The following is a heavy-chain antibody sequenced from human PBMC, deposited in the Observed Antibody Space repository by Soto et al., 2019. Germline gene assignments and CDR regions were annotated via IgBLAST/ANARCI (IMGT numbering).Heavy chain of an antibody. CDR1: GFTFSNYG. Sequence: QPGGSLSLSCAASGFTFSNYGMHWVRQAPGKGLEWVAFISDDGSNKYYADSMKGRFTTSRDNSKSTLYLQMNSLRVEDTAVYYCTKRRNVFLFLDWSSGMEVWGQGTTGTVSS. J-gene: IGHJ6*02. CDR3: TKRRNVFLFLDWSSGMEV. V-gene: IGHV3-30*18. D-gene: IGHD3-3*01. CDR2: ISDDGSNK.